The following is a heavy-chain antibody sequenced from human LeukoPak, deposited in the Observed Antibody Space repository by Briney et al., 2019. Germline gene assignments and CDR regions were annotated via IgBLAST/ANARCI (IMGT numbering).Heavy chain of an antibody. CDR2: ISSSSSYI. CDR3: ARGSLVHYYGSGSYRIRAGFDS. D-gene: IGHD3-10*01. V-gene: IGHV3-21*01. CDR1: GFTFNTYS. J-gene: IGHJ4*02. Sequence: GGSLRLSCAASGFTFNTYSMNWVRQAPGKGLEWVSSISSSSSYIYYADSVKGRFTISRDNAKNSLYLQMNSLRAEDTAVYYCARGSLVHYYGSGSYRIRAGFDSWGQGTLVTVSS.